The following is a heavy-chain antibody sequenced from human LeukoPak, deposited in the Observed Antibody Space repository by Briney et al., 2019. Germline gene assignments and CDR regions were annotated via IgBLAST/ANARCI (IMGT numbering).Heavy chain of an antibody. CDR1: GYTFSVYY. Sequence: GASVKVSCKTSGYTFSVYYIQWVRQAPGLGLEWMGWINPNTGGTNYAEKFKGRVTMTRHTSISTAYMEVTRLKSDDTAIYYCARDLGFDSWGQGTLVTVSS. CDR3: ARDLGFDS. J-gene: IGHJ4*02. V-gene: IGHV1-2*02. D-gene: IGHD3-16*01. CDR2: INPNTGGT.